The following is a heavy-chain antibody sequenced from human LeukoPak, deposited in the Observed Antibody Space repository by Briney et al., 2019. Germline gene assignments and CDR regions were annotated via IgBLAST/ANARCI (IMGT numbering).Heavy chain of an antibody. V-gene: IGHV3-21*01. CDR1: GFTFSSYS. J-gene: IGHJ4*02. CDR3: ARDRGYSYGYGLDY. D-gene: IGHD5-18*01. CDR2: IGSSSTYI. Sequence: WGSLRLSCAASGFTFSSYSMNWVRQAPGKGLEWFSSIGSSSTYIYYADSVKGRFTISRDNAKNSLYLQMNSLRAEDTAVYYCARDRGYSYGYGLDYWGQGTLVTVRS.